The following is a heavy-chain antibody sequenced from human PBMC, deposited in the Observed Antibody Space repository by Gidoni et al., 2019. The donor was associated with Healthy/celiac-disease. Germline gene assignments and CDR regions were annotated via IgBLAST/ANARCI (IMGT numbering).Heavy chain of an antibody. CDR2: IYWDDDK. Sequence: QITLKESGPTLVKPTQTLPLTCTSSGFSLSTRGVGVGWIRQPPGKALEWLALIYWDDDKRYSPSLKSRLTITKDTSKNQVVLTMTNMDPVDTATYYCAHGTALDCSSTSCYGANWFDPWGQGTLVTVSS. V-gene: IGHV2-5*02. CDR3: AHGTALDCSSTSCYGANWFDP. CDR1: GFSLSTRGVG. J-gene: IGHJ5*02. D-gene: IGHD2-2*01.